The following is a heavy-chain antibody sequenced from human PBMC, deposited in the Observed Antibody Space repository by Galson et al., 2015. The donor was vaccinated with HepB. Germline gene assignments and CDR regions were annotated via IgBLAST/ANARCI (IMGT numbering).Heavy chain of an antibody. V-gene: IGHV3-23*01. CDR2: ISGSDGST. Sequence: SLRLSCAASGFTFSSYAMSWVRQVPEKGLEWVSSISGSDGSTYYTDSEKGRFTISRDDSKSTLYLQMNRLRAEDTAVYYCAKDRRTGTTPPDGFDIWGQGTMVTVSS. J-gene: IGHJ3*02. CDR1: GFTFSSYA. D-gene: IGHD1-1*01. CDR3: AKDRRTGTTPPDGFDI.